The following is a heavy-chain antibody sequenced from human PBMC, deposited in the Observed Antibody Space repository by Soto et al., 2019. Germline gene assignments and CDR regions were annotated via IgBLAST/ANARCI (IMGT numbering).Heavy chain of an antibody. CDR2: ISAYNGNT. CDR3: VVAALPDYVDY. J-gene: IGHJ4*02. Sequence: QVQLVQSGAEVKKPGASVKVSCKASGYTFTSYGISLVRQAPGQGLEWMGWISAYNGNTNYAQKLQGRVTISTDTSAITADMVLRFLRSDDTAVYYCVVAALPDYVDYCGQRTLVTVSS. D-gene: IGHD2-15*01. CDR1: GYTFTSYG. V-gene: IGHV1-18*01.